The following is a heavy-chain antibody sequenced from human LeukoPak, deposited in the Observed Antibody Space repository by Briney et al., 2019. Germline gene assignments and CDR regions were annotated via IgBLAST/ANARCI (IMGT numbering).Heavy chain of an antibody. Sequence: GESLSLSCTASGFTFSNFWMGWVRQAPGKGLEWVANIKQDETEKFYLGSVKGRFTISRDNAKNSLYLQMNSLRVEDTALYYCVRAPPGYSNSWFDYWGQGTLVTVSS. V-gene: IGHV3-7*03. CDR2: IKQDETEK. J-gene: IGHJ4*02. D-gene: IGHD6-13*01. CDR3: VRAPPGYSNSWFDY. CDR1: GFTFSNFW.